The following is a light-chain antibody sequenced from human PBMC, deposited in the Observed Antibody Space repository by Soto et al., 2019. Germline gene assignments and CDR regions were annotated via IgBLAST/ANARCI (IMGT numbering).Light chain of an antibody. V-gene: IGKV3-15*01. CDR2: GAS. CDR1: QGVNTN. CDR3: QQYNSWPRT. J-gene: IGKJ1*01. Sequence: IVMPQSPATLSVSPGERATLSCRASQGVNTNLAWYQQKPGQAPQLLIYGASTRATGVPARFNGSGSGTEFTLTITSLQSEDFATYSCQQYNSWPRTFGHGTKV.